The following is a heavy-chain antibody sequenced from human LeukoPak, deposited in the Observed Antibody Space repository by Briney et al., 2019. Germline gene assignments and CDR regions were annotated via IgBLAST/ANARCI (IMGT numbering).Heavy chain of an antibody. CDR3: ASSQSSRRRYYYYYMDV. V-gene: IGHV4-34*01. D-gene: IGHD6-13*01. CDR2: INHSGST. Sequence: SETLSLTCAVYGGSFSGYYWSCIRQPPGKGQEWIGEINHSGSTNYNPSLKSRVTISVDTSKNQFSLKLSSVTAADTAVYYCASSQSSRRRYYYYYMDVWGKGTTVTISS. J-gene: IGHJ6*03. CDR1: GGSFSGYY.